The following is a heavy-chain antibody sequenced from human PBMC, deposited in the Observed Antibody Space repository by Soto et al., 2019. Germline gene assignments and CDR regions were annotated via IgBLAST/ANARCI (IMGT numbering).Heavy chain of an antibody. V-gene: IGHV3-23*01. Sequence: GGSLRLSCAASGFTFGTYAMSWVRQAPGKGLEWVSAISGSGGSTYYADSVKGRFTISRDNSKSTLDLQMNSLRAEDTAVYYCARTTAHLDYWGQGTLVTVSA. CDR1: GFTFGTYA. CDR3: ARTTAHLDY. CDR2: ISGSGGST. J-gene: IGHJ4*02. D-gene: IGHD4-17*01.